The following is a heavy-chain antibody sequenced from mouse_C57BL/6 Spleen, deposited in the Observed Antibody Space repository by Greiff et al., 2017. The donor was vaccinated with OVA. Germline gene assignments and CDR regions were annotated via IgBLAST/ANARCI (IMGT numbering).Heavy chain of an antibody. V-gene: IGHV1-43*01. Sequence: VQLQQSGPELVKPGASVKISCKASGYSFTGYYMHWVKQSPEKSLEWIGEINPSTGATSYNQKFKGKATLTVDKSSSTAYMQLKSLTSEDSAVYYCAISAGNFFAYWGQGTLVTVSA. D-gene: IGHD2-1*01. J-gene: IGHJ3*01. CDR3: AISAGNFFAY. CDR1: GYSFTGYY. CDR2: INPSTGAT.